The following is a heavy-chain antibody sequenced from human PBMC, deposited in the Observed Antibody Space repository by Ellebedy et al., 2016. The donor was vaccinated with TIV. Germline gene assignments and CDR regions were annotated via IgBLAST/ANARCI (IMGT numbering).Heavy chain of an antibody. V-gene: IGHV4-59*01. CDR3: ARDQFGLGSDAFDI. CDR2: IYYSGST. J-gene: IGHJ3*02. Sequence: SETLSLTXTVPGGPISSYYWSWIRQPPGKGLEWIGYIYYSGSTNYNPSLKSRVTISVDTSKNQFSLKLSSVTAADTAVYFCARDQFGLGSDAFDIWGQGTVVTVSS. D-gene: IGHD3/OR15-3a*01. CDR1: GGPISSYY.